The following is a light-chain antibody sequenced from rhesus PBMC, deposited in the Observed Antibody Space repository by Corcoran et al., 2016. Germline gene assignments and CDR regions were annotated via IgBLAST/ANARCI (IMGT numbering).Light chain of an antibody. Sequence: DIQMTQSPSSLSASVGDRVTITCQASQGISSWLAWYPQTPGKAPKFLLYAASSLQSGVPSTFSGSGSGTDFTLTISSLQPEAFATYYCQQQNSYPPTFGQGTKVEIK. V-gene: IGKV1S4*01. CDR1: QGISSW. CDR3: QQQNSYPPT. CDR2: AAS. J-gene: IGKJ1*01.